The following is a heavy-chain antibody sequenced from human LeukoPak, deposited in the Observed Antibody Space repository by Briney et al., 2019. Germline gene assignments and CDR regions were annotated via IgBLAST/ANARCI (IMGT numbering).Heavy chain of an antibody. CDR2: ISGSGGST. J-gene: IGHJ3*02. Sequence: AGGSLRLSCAASGFTFSSYAMSWVRQAPGKGLEWVSAISGSGGSTYYADSVKGRFTISRDNAKNSLYLQMNSLRAEDTAVYYCARAQTEWLPNSDAFDIWGQGTMVTVSS. CDR3: ARAQTEWLPNSDAFDI. V-gene: IGHV3-23*01. CDR1: GFTFSSYA. D-gene: IGHD3-3*01.